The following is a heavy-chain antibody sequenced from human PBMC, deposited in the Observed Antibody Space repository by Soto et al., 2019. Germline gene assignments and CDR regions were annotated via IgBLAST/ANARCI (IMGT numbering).Heavy chain of an antibody. Sequence: LRLSCAASEFTFSNYAMSWVRQAPGKGLEWVSSISDNGGTTYYADSVKGRFTISRDNSKNTLYLQMNSLRAEDTAVYYCAKVPQPLIVYFDYWGQGTHLTISS. CDR1: EFTFSNYA. V-gene: IGHV3-23*01. CDR2: ISDNGGTT. D-gene: IGHD6-13*01. CDR3: AKVPQPLIVYFDY. J-gene: IGHJ4*02.